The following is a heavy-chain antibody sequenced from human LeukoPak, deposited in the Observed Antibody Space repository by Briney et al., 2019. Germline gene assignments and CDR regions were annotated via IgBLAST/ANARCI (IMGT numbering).Heavy chain of an antibody. V-gene: IGHV3-23*01. CDR1: GFTFSSYA. CDR3: ARLMWELDYYFDY. J-gene: IGHJ4*02. Sequence: PGGSLRLSCAASGFTFSSYAMSRVRQAPGKGLEWVSAISGSGGSTYYADSVKGRFTISRDNSKNTLYLQMNSLRAEDTAVYYCARLMWELDYYFDYWGQGTLVTVSS. D-gene: IGHD1-26*01. CDR2: ISGSGGST.